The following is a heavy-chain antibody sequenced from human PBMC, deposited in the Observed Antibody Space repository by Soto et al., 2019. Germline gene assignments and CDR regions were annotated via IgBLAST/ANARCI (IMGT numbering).Heavy chain of an antibody. CDR1: GGSISSGDYF. V-gene: IGHV4-30-4*01. D-gene: IGHD1-26*01. CDR3: AREAWDVGPST. Sequence: QVQLQESGPGLVKPSQALSLTCTVSGGSISSGDYFWRWIRPPPGKGLEWIGYIYYSGSTYYNPSLKSRVTISVDTSKNQFSLKLSSVTAADTAVYYCAREAWDVGPSTWGQGTLVTVSS. CDR2: IYYSGST. J-gene: IGHJ4*02.